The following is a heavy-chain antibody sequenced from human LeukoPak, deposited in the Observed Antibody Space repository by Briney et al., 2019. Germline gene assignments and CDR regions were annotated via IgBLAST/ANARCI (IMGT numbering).Heavy chain of an antibody. Sequence: ASVKVSCKASGYTFTGYYVHWVRQAPGQGLEWMGWINPNSGGTNYAQKFQGRVTMTRDTSISTAYMELSRLRSDDTAVYYCARDFVDTYYFDYWGQGTLVAVSS. CDR2: INPNSGGT. V-gene: IGHV1-2*02. J-gene: IGHJ4*02. CDR3: ARDFVDTYYFDY. D-gene: IGHD3/OR15-3a*01. CDR1: GYTFTGYY.